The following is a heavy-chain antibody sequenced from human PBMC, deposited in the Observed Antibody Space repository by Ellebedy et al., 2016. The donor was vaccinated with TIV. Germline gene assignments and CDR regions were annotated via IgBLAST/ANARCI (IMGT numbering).Heavy chain of an antibody. CDR1: GYRFGSYW. D-gene: IGHD6-13*01. V-gene: IGHV5-51*01. CDR2: IYPGDSDF. J-gene: IGHJ4*02. Sequence: GESLKISCKGSGYRFGSYWIAWVRQMPGKGLEWMATIYPGDSDFRHSPALEGRVTISADKSINTAHLQWSSLEASDTAIYYCARVAGPGRRDFDYWGQGTLVTVSS. CDR3: ARVAGPGRRDFDY.